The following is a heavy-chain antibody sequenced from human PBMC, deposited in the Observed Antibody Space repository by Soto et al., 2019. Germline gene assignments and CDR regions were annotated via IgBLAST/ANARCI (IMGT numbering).Heavy chain of an antibody. V-gene: IGHV3-66*01. CDR2: IYSGGST. CDR1: GFTVSSNY. D-gene: IGHD3-10*01. Sequence: EVQLVESGGGLVQPGGSLRLSCAASGFTVSSNYMSWVRKAPGKGLEWVSVIYSGGSTYYADSVKGRFTISRDNSKNTLYLQMNSLRAEDTAVYYCARGSVGAGYFQHWVQGTLVTVSS. CDR3: ARGSVGAGYFQH. J-gene: IGHJ1*01.